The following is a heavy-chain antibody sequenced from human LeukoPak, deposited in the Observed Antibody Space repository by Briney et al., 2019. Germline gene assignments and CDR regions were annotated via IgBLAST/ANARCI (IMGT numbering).Heavy chain of an antibody. J-gene: IGHJ5*02. CDR2: MNPNSGNT. Sequence: ASVKVSCKASGYTFTSYDINWVRQATGQGLEWMGWMNPNSGNTGYAQKFQGRVTMTRNTSISTAYMELSSLRSEDTAVYYCARGLQTINWFGPWGQGTLVTVSS. CDR1: GYTFTSYD. D-gene: IGHD1-1*01. CDR3: ARGLQTINWFGP. V-gene: IGHV1-8*01.